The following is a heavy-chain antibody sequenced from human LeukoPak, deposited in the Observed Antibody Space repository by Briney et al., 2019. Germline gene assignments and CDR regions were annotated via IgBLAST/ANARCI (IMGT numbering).Heavy chain of an antibody. CDR1: GGSISSYY. CDR3: ARQKAVAGKNRYWYFDL. Sequence: SETLSLTCTVSGGSISSYYWSWIRQPPGKGLEWIGYIYYSGSTNYNPSLKSRVTISVDTSKNQFSLKLSSVTAADTAVYYCARQKAVAGKNRYWYFDLWGRGTLVTVSS. J-gene: IGHJ2*01. CDR2: IYYSGST. D-gene: IGHD6-19*01. V-gene: IGHV4-59*08.